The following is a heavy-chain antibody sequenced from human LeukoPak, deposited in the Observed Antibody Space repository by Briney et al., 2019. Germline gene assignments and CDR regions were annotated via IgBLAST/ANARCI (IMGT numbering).Heavy chain of an antibody. CDR2: ISYDGSNK. D-gene: IGHD1-14*01. CDR1: GFTFSSYA. Sequence: PGGSLRLSCAASGFTFSSYAMHWVRQAPGKGLEWVAVISYDGSNKYYADSVKGRFTISRDNSKNTLYLQMNSLRAEDTAVYYCTRSPRNLFDFWGQGTLVTVSS. V-gene: IGHV3-30*04. J-gene: IGHJ4*02. CDR3: TRSPRNLFDF.